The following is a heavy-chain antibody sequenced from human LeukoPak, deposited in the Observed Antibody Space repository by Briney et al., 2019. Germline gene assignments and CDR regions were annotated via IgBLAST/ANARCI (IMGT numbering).Heavy chain of an antibody. CDR1: GFTFGDYA. V-gene: IGHV3-49*03. J-gene: IGHJ4*02. CDR2: IRSKAYGGTT. CDR3: TRDWGPLWFGELLSFDY. Sequence: PGRSLRLSCTASGFTFGDYAMSWFRQAPGKGLDWVGFIRSKAYGGTTEYAASVKGRFTISRDDSKSIAYLQMNSLKTEDTAVYYCTRDWGPLWFGELLSFDYWGQGTLVTVSS. D-gene: IGHD3-10*01.